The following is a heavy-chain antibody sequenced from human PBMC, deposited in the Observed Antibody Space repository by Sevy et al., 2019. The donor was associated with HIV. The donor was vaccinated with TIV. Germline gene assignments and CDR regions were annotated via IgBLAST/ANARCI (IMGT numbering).Heavy chain of an antibody. J-gene: IGHJ4*02. CDR3: ARHGGLVDRGFDY. V-gene: IGHV4-39*01. CDR1: GGSIGRNSYD. CDR2: IFFSGRT. D-gene: IGHD3-10*01. Sequence: SETLSLTCIVSGGSIGRNSYDWGWIRQSPGKGLEWIGSIFFSGRTNYATSLKSRVTISVDKSKNQLSLQMRSVTATDTALYYCARHGGLVDRGFDYWGQGILVTVSS.